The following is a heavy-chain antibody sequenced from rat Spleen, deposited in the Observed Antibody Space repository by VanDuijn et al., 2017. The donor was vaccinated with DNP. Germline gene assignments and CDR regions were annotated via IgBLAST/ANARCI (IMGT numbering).Heavy chain of an antibody. D-gene: IGHD1-1*01. CDR3: ARGVYYYSATYWYFDF. J-gene: IGHJ1*01. CDR1: GFTFSDYN. V-gene: IGHV5-22*01. Sequence: EVQLVESGGGSVQPGRSLKLSCTASGFTFSDYNMAWVRQAPKKGLEWVATIIYDGTDTYYGDSVKGRFTISRDNAKRTLYLQMNSLRSEATATYYCARGVYYYSATYWYFDFWGPGTMVTVSS. CDR2: IIYDGTDT.